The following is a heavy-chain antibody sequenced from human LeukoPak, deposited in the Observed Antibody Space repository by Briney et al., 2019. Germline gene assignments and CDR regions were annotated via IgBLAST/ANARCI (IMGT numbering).Heavy chain of an antibody. V-gene: IGHV4-59*01. D-gene: IGHD5-12*01. Sequence: SETLSLTCNVSGDSISTYYWSWIRQPPGKGLEWIGYMYYSGSTNYNPSLKSRVTISLDTPKNQFSLRLNSVTAADTAVYYCARGVAGYGPYDYWGQGTLVTVSS. J-gene: IGHJ4*02. CDR1: GDSISTYY. CDR3: ARGVAGYGPYDY. CDR2: MYYSGST.